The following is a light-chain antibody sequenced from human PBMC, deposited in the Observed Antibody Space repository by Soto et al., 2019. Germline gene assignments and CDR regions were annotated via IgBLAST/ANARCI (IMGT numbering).Light chain of an antibody. CDR1: QSLSNNY. Sequence: EIVLTQSPGTLSLSPGERATLSCRASQSLSNNYLAWYQQKPGQAPRLLIYDASSRATGIPDRFSGSGSGKDFTLSLGRLEPEDYAVYYCQQYGSSPLTFGGGTRVDIK. CDR3: QQYGSSPLT. V-gene: IGKV3-20*01. CDR2: DAS. J-gene: IGKJ4*01.